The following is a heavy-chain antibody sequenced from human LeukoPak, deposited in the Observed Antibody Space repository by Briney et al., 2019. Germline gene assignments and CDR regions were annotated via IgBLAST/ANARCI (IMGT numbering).Heavy chain of an antibody. V-gene: IGHV4-34*01. CDR2: IHNSGTT. CDR1: GGPFSGYF. Sequence: SETLSLTCAVSGGPFSGYFWSWLRQSSGKGLEWIGEIHNSGTTNYNPSLNSRVAISEDTSKNQFYLNLSSVTAADTAVYYCARRYYYNLGSFPFDFWGQGTLVTVSS. J-gene: IGHJ4*02. D-gene: IGHD3-10*01. CDR3: ARRYYYNLGSFPFDF.